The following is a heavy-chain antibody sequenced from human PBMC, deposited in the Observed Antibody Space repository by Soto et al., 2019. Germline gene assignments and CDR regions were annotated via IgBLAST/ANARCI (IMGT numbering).Heavy chain of an antibody. CDR2: ISQAGDNI. CDR1: GFNFSSYG. D-gene: IGHD1-26*01. Sequence: PGGSLRLSCAASGFNFSSYGMHWVRQAPGKGLEWVADISQAGDNIFYVDSVRGRFTISRDNAQNSLYLQVSSLRAEDTAVYYCRREEYDYWGQGTRVTVSS. J-gene: IGHJ4*02. V-gene: IGHV3-21*05. CDR3: RREEYDY.